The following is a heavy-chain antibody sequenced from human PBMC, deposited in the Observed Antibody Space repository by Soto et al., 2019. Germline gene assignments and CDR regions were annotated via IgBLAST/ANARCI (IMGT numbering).Heavy chain of an antibody. D-gene: IGHD3-10*01. J-gene: IGHJ5*02. CDR1: GGSISSSNW. CDR3: ARTTITMVRGATDWFDP. V-gene: IGHV4-4*02. CDR2: IYHSGST. Sequence: PSETLSLTCAVSGGSISSSNWWSWVRQPPGKGLEWIGEIYHSGSTNYNPSLKSRVTISVDKSKNQFSLKLSPVTAADTAVYYCARTTITMVRGATDWFDPWGQGTLVSVSS.